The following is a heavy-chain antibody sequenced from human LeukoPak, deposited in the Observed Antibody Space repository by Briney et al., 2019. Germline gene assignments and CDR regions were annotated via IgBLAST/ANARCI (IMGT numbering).Heavy chain of an antibody. CDR3: SRGLHDYGDSNYYFDQ. CDR2: IRKKGYGETT. J-gene: IGHJ4*02. D-gene: IGHD4-17*01. Sequence: GGSLRLSCTASGFTFGDDAWSWFRQAPGKGLEWICFIRKKGYGETTDYAASVRGRFTISRDDAKSIAYLQMNSLKTEDTALYYCSRGLHDYGDSNYYFDQWGRETLVTVSS. CDR1: GFTFGDDA. V-gene: IGHV3-49*03.